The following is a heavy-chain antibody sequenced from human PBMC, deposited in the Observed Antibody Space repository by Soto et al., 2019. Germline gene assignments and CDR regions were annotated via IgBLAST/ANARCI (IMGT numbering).Heavy chain of an antibody. CDR2: IIHSVST. CDR1: GGSFSGYY. V-gene: IGHV4-34*01. CDR3: ARGVPYQLLSYSRFDY. Sequence: SETLSLTCAVYGGSFSGYYWSWIRQPPGKGLEWIGEIIHSVSTNYNPSLKSRVTISVDTSKNQFSLELSSVTAADTAVYYCARGVPYQLLSYSRFDYWGQGTLVTVSS. D-gene: IGHD2-2*01. J-gene: IGHJ4*02.